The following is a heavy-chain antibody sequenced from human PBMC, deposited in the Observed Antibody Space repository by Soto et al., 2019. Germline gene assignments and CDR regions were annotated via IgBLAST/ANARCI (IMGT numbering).Heavy chain of an antibody. CDR1: GGSISSGGYS. CDR3: ARGLVFGVVTESYIDY. J-gene: IGHJ4*02. V-gene: IGHV4-30-2*01. Sequence: SETLSLTCAVSGGSISSGGYSWSWIRQPPGKGLEWIGYIYHSGSTYYNPSLKSRVTISVDRSKNQFSLKLSSVTAADTAVYYCARGLVFGVVTESYIDYWGQGTLVTVSS. D-gene: IGHD3-3*01. CDR2: IYHSGST.